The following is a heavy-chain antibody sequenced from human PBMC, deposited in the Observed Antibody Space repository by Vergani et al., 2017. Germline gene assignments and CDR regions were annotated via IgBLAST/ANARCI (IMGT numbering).Heavy chain of an antibody. D-gene: IGHD6-13*01. CDR3: ARFLGSSSWYVNYYYYYMDV. CDR1: GFTVSSNY. J-gene: IGHJ6*03. V-gene: IGHV3-53*01. Sequence: EVQLVESGGGLIQPGGSLRLSCAASGFTVSSNYMSWVRQAPGKGLEWVSVIYSGGSTYYADSVKGRFTSSRDNSKNTLYLQLNSLRAEDTAVYYCARFLGSSSWYVNYYYYYMDVWGKGTTVTVSS. CDR2: IYSGGST.